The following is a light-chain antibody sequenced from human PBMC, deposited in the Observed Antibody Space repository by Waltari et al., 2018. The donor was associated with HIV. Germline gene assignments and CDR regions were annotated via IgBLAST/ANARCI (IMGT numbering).Light chain of an antibody. V-gene: IGLV1-44*01. Sequence: QSVLTQPPSASGTPAQRLTISYSGTTSNIGRNTGRWFQQFPGTAPKVLIYGKNQRPSGVPDRFSGSKSGTSASLAISGLQSEDEADYYCASWDDSLNGPVFGGGTKLTVV. CDR3: ASWDDSLNGPV. CDR2: GKN. CDR1: TSNIGRNT. J-gene: IGLJ2*01.